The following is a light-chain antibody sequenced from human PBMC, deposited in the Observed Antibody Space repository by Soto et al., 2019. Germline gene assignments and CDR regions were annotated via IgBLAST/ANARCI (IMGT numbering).Light chain of an antibody. CDR3: QKYNSAPLT. V-gene: IGKV3-15*01. J-gene: IGKJ3*01. CDR2: DAS. Sequence: EIVMTQSPATLSVSPGERATLSCRASQGIGSTLAWYQQKPGQTPKLLIYDASTRATGVPARFSGGGSGTEFTLTINSLQPEDVATYYCQKYNSAPLTFGPGTKVDIK. CDR1: QGIGST.